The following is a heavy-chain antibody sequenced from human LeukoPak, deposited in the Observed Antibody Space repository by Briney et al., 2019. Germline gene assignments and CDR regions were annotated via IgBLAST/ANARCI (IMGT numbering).Heavy chain of an antibody. V-gene: IGHV3-7*01. J-gene: IGHJ4*02. CDR1: GFTFSSYA. D-gene: IGHD1-7*01. Sequence: GGSLRLSCAASGFTFSSYAMSWVRQAPGKGLEWVANIKQDGSEKYYVDSVKGRFTISRDNAKNSLYLQMNSLRAEDTAVYYCARVLVNWNYGDFDYWGQGTLVTVSS. CDR3: ARVLVNWNYGDFDY. CDR2: IKQDGSEK.